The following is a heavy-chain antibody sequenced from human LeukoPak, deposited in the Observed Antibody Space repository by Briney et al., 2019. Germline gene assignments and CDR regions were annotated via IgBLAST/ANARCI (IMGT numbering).Heavy chain of an antibody. V-gene: IGHV3-53*05. CDR1: GFTVSSNY. J-gene: IGHJ4*02. Sequence: GGSLRLSCAASGFTVSSNYMSWVRQAPGKGLEWVSVIYSGGSTYYADSVQGRFTISRDNSKNTLYLQMNSLRPEDTAVYYCARGRYFDFYVAFDYWGQGTLVTVSS. CDR2: IYSGGST. CDR3: ARGRYFDFYVAFDY. D-gene: IGHD3-9*01.